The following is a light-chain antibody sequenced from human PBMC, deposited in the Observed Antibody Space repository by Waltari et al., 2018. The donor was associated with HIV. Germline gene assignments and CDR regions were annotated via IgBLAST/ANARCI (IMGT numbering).Light chain of an antibody. J-gene: IGLJ3*02. V-gene: IGLV3-21*04. Sequence: SYVVTQPPSVSVAPGKTAKITCGGNNIGGKSVHWYQQKPGQAPVLVIYDDSDRPSGIPERFSGSNSGNTATLTISRVEAGDEADYYCQVWDSSSDHPRVFGGGTKLTVL. CDR2: DDS. CDR3: QVWDSSSDHPRV. CDR1: NIGGKS.